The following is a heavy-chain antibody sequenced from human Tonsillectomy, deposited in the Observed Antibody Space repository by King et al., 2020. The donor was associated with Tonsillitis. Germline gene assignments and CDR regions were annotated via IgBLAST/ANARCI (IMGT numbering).Heavy chain of an antibody. CDR3: ARGAYGFDI. V-gene: IGHV3-74*01. CDR1: GFTFSNYW. Sequence: VQLVESGGGLVQPGGSLRLSCAASGFTFSNYWMNWVRHGPGRGLVWVSHINSDGGSTAYADSVKGRFTISRDNAKNTLYLQMNSLRAEDTAVYYCARGAYGFDIWGQGTMVTVSS. J-gene: IGHJ3*02. CDR2: INSDGGST.